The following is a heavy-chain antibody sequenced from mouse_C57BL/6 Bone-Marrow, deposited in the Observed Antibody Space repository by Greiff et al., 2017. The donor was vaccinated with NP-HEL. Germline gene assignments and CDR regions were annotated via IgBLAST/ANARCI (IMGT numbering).Heavy chain of an antibody. V-gene: IGHV1-81*01. CDR3: VLIRDYYAMDY. CDR1: GYTFTSYG. Sequence: VQLQQSGAELARPGASVKLSCKASGYTFTSYGISWVKQRTGQGLEWIGEIYPRSGNTYYNEKFKGKATLTADKSSSTAYMELRSLTSEASAVYVCVLIRDYYAMDYWGQGTSVTVSS. J-gene: IGHJ4*01. CDR2: IYPRSGNT. D-gene: IGHD1-1*01.